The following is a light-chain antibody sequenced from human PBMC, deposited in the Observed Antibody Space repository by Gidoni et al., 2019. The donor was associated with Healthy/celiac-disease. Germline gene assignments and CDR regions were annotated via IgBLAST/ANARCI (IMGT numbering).Light chain of an antibody. Sequence: DIQMTQSPSSLSASVGDRVTITCRASQSISSYLNWDQQKPGKAPQLLIYAASSLQSRVPSRFRSSGSGADFTLTSSSLQAEEFATYYCQQSYSTPLTFGGGTKVEIK. V-gene: IGKV1-39*01. J-gene: IGKJ4*01. CDR1: QSISSY. CDR2: AAS. CDR3: QQSYSTPLT.